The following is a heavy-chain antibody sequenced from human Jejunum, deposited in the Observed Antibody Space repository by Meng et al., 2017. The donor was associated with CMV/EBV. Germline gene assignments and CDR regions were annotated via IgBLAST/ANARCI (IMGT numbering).Heavy chain of an antibody. J-gene: IGHJ4*02. V-gene: IGHV4-4*07. CDR1: GASSSTYY. CDR2: IYTGGAT. D-gene: IGHD3-10*01. CDR3: ARASGFRGAKFDY. Sequence: QGPGRGKANPAETLTPTCTIFGASSSTYYWTGIRQPAGKGLEWIGHIYTGGATNYNPSLKSRVTMSVDTSKTQFFLRLNSVTAADTAVYFCARASGFRGAKFDYWGQGLLVTVSS.